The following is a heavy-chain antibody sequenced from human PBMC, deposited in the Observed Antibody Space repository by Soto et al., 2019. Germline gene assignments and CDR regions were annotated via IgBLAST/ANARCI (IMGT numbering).Heavy chain of an antibody. CDR2: IYYSGST. D-gene: IGHD3-10*01. V-gene: IGHV4-31*03. CDR1: GGSISSGGYY. CDR3: ARWGSMVRGALSLRLYGMDV. J-gene: IGHJ6*02. Sequence: QVQLQESGPGLVKPSQTLSLTCTVSGGSISSGGYYWSWIRQHPGKGLEWIGYIYYSGSTYYNPSLKSRVTISVDTSKNQFSLKLSSVTAADTAVYYCARWGSMVRGALSLRLYGMDVWGQGTTVTVSS.